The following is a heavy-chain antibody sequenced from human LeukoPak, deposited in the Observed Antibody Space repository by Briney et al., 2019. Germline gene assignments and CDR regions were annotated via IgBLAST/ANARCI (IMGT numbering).Heavy chain of an antibody. CDR3: ARSKWELLTLDY. D-gene: IGHD1-26*01. V-gene: IGHV1-46*01. CDR1: GYTFTSYY. J-gene: IGHJ4*02. Sequence: APVKVSCKASGYTFTSYYMHWVRQAPGQGLEWMGIINPSGGSTSYAQKFQGRVTMTWDTSTSTVYMELSSLRSEDTAVYYCARSKWELLTLDYWGQGTLVTVSS. CDR2: INPSGGST.